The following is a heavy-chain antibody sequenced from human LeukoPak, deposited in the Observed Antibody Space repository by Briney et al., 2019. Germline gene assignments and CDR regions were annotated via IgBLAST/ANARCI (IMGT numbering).Heavy chain of an antibody. V-gene: IGHV3-23*01. CDR3: AKDGSRSSGWYGSNWFDP. Sequence: GGSLRLSCAASGFTFSSYAMNWVRQAPGKGLEWVSVISGGGYTTYYAESVKGRFTISRDNSKNTLYLQMNSLRAEDTAVYYCAKDGSRSSGWYGSNWFDPWGQGTLVTVSS. J-gene: IGHJ5*02. D-gene: IGHD6-19*01. CDR1: GFTFSSYA. CDR2: ISGGGYTT.